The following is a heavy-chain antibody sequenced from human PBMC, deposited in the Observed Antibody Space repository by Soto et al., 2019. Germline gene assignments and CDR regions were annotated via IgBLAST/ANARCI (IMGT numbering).Heavy chain of an antibody. CDR3: VKERTPRRAFDY. Sequence: PGGSLRLSFAAARFKFVSYAMSWVGQAPGKGLEWVSSINGRGSSTSYVDSVKGRFAISRDNSKNTVYLQMNSLRIADTAKYSCVKERTPRRAFDYWGQGTQVTVSS. J-gene: IGHJ4*02. CDR1: RFKFVSYA. CDR2: INGRGSST. V-gene: IGHV3-23*01.